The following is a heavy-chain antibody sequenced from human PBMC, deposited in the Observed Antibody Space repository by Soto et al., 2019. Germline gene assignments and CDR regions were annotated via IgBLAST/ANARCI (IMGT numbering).Heavy chain of an antibody. CDR1: GYTFTSYD. CDR2: MNPNSGNT. D-gene: IGHD3-16*01. V-gene: IGHV1-8*01. CDR3: ARVGVRGMDV. Sequence: QVQLVQSGAEVMKPGASVKVSCKASGYTFTSYDINWVRQATGQGLEGMGWMNPNSGNTVYAQKFQGRVTMTRTTSIRTAYMELIRLRSEDTAVSDCARVGVRGMDVWGQGTTVTVSS. J-gene: IGHJ6*02.